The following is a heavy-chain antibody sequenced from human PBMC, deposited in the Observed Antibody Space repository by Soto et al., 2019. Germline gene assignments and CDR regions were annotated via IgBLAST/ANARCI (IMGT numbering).Heavy chain of an antibody. V-gene: IGHV1-18*04. CDR3: ARGYSSGWSLDWFDP. CDR1: GYTFTIYG. J-gene: IGHJ5*02. Sequence: ASVKVSCKASGYTFTIYGISGVRQSPVQGREWMGWISAYNGNTNYAQKLQGRVTMTTDTSTSTAYMELRSLRSDDTAVYYCARGYSSGWSLDWFDPWGQGTLVTVSS. CDR2: ISAYNGNT. D-gene: IGHD6-19*01.